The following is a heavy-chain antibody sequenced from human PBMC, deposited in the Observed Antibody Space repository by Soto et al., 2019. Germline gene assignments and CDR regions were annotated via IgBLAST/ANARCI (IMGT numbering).Heavy chain of an antibody. D-gene: IGHD6-19*01. CDR1: GYTFTSYG. V-gene: IGHV1-18*01. CDR2: ISAYNGNT. Sequence: ASVKVSCKASGYTFTSYGISWVRQAPGQGLEWMGWISAYNGNTNYAQKLQGRVTMTTDTSTSTAYMELRSLRSDDTAVYYCARATTYSTGLSSNDYWGQGTLVTVYS. J-gene: IGHJ4*02. CDR3: ARATTYSTGLSSNDY.